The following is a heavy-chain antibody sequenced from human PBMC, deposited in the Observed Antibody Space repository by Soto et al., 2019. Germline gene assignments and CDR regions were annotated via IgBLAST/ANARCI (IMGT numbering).Heavy chain of an antibody. CDR2: INPNSGGT. V-gene: IGHV1-2*04. Sequence: GASVKVSCKASGYTFTGYYMHWVRQAPGKGLEWMGWINPNSGGTNYAQKFQGWVTMTRDTSISTAYMELSRLRSDDTAVYYCARDKPMYYDILTGYYITLNWFDPWGQGTLVTVSS. CDR3: ARDKPMYYDILTGYYITLNWFDP. D-gene: IGHD3-9*01. CDR1: GYTFTGYY. J-gene: IGHJ5*02.